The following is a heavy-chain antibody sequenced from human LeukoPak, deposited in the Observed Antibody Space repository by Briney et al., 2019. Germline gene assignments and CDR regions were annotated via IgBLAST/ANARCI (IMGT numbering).Heavy chain of an antibody. Sequence: GRSLRLSCAASGFTFIRSAMHWVRQAPGKGLEYVSAISSNGGSTYYADSVKGRFTISRDNSKNTLYLQMSSLRAEDTAVYYCVKGYRDVDTAIDYWGQGTLVTVSS. CDR2: ISSNGGST. J-gene: IGHJ4*02. CDR1: GFTFIRSA. CDR3: VKGYRDVDTAIDY. V-gene: IGHV3-64D*06. D-gene: IGHD5-18*01.